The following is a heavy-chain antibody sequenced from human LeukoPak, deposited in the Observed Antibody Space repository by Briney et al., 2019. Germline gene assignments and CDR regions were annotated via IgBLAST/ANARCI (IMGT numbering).Heavy chain of an antibody. CDR1: GYTFTSYY. CDR3: AREGGHDSSGYHFDY. D-gene: IGHD3-22*01. CDR2: INPSGGST. V-gene: IGHV1-46*01. Sequence: ASVKVPCKASGYTFTSYYMHWVRQAPGQGLEWMGIINPSGGSTSYAQKFQGRVTMTRDTSTSTVYMELSSLRSEDTAVYYCAREGGHDSSGYHFDYWGQGTLVTVSS. J-gene: IGHJ4*02.